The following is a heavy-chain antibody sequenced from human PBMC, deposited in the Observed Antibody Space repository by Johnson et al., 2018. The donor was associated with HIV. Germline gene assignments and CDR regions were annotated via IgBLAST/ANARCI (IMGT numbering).Heavy chain of an antibody. CDR1: GFTVSSNY. J-gene: IGHJ3*02. V-gene: IGHV3-33*08. Sequence: QVQLVESGGVVVQPGGSLRLSCAASGFTVSSNYMSWVRQAPGKGLEWVAVIWYDGSNKYYADSVKGRFTISRDTSKNTLYLQMNSLRAEDTAVYYCASDLSRITMIVVVPQAFDIWGQGTMVTVSS. CDR2: IWYDGSNK. D-gene: IGHD3-22*01. CDR3: ASDLSRITMIVVVPQAFDI.